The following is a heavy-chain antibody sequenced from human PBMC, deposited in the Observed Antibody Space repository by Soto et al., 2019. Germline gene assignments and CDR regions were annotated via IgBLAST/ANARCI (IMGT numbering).Heavy chain of an antibody. CDR1: GFTFSSYS. CDR3: ARDRGYYGSGSYGTFDY. D-gene: IGHD3-10*01. Sequence: GGSLRLSCAASGFTFSSYSMNWVRQAPGKGLEWVSSISSSSSYIYYADSVKGRFTIPRDNAKNSLYLQMNSLRAEDTAVYYCARDRGYYGSGSYGTFDYWGQGTLVTVSS. CDR2: ISSSSSYI. J-gene: IGHJ4*02. V-gene: IGHV3-21*01.